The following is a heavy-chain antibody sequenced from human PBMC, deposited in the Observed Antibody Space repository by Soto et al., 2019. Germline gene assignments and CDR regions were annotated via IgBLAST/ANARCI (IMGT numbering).Heavy chain of an antibody. Sequence: SETLSLTCTVPGGSTSSNYWTWIRQPPGKGLEWIGYIYYSGSTNYNPPLKSRVTISVDTSKNQFSLKLSSVTAADTAVYYCARLWGDYNDYWGQGTLVTVS. CDR2: IYYSGST. CDR1: GGSTSSNY. CDR3: ARLWGDYNDY. D-gene: IGHD2-21*01. J-gene: IGHJ4*02. V-gene: IGHV4-59*08.